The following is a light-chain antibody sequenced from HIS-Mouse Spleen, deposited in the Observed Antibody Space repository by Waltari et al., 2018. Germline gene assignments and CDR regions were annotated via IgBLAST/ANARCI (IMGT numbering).Light chain of an antibody. V-gene: IGLV2-14*03. CDR2: DVS. Sequence: QSALTPPASVSGSPGQSTTIAGTGTSIPVGGYNYVHWYQQHPGKAPKLMIYDVSNRPSGVSNRFSGSKSGNTASLTISGLQAEDEADYYCSSYTSSSTLVFGGGTKLTVL. CDR1: SIPVGGYNY. CDR3: SSYTSSSTLV. J-gene: IGLJ2*01.